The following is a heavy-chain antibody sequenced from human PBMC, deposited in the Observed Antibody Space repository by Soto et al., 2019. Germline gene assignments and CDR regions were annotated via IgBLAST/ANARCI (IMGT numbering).Heavy chain of an antibody. CDR3: AREQESGSSSSIYYYMDV. D-gene: IGHD6-6*01. V-gene: IGHV3-7*01. CDR1: GFTFSSYW. Sequence: PGGSLRLCCAASGFTFSSYWMSWVRQAPGKGLEWVANIKQDGSEKYYVDSVKGRFTISRDNAKNSLYLQMNSLRAEDTAVYYCAREQESGSSSSIYYYMDVWGKGTTVTVSS. CDR2: IKQDGSEK. J-gene: IGHJ6*03.